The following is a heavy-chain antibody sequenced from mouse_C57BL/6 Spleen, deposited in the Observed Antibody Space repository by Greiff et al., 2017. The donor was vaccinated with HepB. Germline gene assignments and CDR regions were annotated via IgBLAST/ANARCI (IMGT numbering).Heavy chain of an antibody. J-gene: IGHJ3*01. D-gene: IGHD1-2*01. CDR2: IHPNSGST. CDR1: GYTFTSYW. V-gene: IGHV1-64*01. CDR3: ARNYGPFAY. Sequence: VQLQQPGAELVKPGASVKLSCKASGYTFTSYWMHWVKQRPGQGLEWIGMIHPNSGSTNYNEKFKGKATLTVDKSSSTAYMQLSSLTSEDSAVYYCARNYGPFAYWGQGTLVTVSA.